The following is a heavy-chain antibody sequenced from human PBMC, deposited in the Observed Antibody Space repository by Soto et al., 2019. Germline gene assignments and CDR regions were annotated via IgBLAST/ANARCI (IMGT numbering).Heavy chain of an antibody. D-gene: IGHD2-15*01. CDR1: GFNFNSHA. V-gene: IGHV3-23*01. Sequence: EVQLLESGGGLVQPGGSLRLSCAASGFNFNSHAMTCVRQAPGKGLEWVSTISANIISTYYADSVKGRFTISRDNSNTTLYLQMSSLRVEDTAVYHCARVDTPTVRVGMDVWGQGTTVTVSS. J-gene: IGHJ6*02. CDR3: ARVDTPTVRVGMDV. CDR2: ISANIIST.